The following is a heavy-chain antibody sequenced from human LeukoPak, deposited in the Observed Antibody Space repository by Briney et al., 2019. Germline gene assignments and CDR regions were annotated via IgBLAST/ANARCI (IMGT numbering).Heavy chain of an antibody. Sequence: SETLSLTCAVYGGSFSGYYWSWIRQPPGKGLEWIGEINHSGSTSYNPSLKSRVTISVDTSKNQFSLKLSSVTAADTAVYYCARLPGYFDWLVDWFDPWGQGTLVTVSS. CDR3: ARLPGYFDWLVDWFDP. J-gene: IGHJ5*02. V-gene: IGHV4-34*01. CDR2: INHSGST. CDR1: GGSFSGYY. D-gene: IGHD3-9*01.